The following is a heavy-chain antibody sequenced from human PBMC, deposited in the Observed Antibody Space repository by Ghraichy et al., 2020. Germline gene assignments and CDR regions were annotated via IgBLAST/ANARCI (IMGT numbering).Heavy chain of an antibody. Sequence: GGTLRLSCAASGFTFSNYWMTWVRQAPGKGLEWVANIKQDGSEKYYVDSVKGRFTISRDNAKNSLYLQMNSLRAEDTAVYYCAKDASGSHDYWAQGTLVTVSS. CDR2: IKQDGSEK. J-gene: IGHJ4*02. V-gene: IGHV3-7*03. CDR1: GFTFSNYW. D-gene: IGHD1-26*01. CDR3: AKDASGSHDY.